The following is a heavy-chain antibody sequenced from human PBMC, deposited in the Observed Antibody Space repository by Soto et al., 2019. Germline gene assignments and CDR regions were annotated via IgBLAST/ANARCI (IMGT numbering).Heavy chain of an antibody. J-gene: IGHJ4*02. D-gene: IGHD3-3*01. CDR2: IKEDGSEK. V-gene: IGHV3-7*03. CDR3: ARVRPGNYRDY. CDR1: GFTFSTFW. Sequence: EVLLVESGGGLVQPGGSLRLSCAASGFTFSTFWMDWDRQAPGKGLEWVAKIKEDGSEKYYADSVKGRFIISRDNARNSVYLQMNSLRAEDTAVFYCARVRPGNYRDYWGQGTLVTVSS.